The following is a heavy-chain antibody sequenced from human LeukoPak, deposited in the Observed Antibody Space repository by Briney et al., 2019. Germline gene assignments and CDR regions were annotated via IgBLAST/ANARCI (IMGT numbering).Heavy chain of an antibody. J-gene: IGHJ4*02. CDR1: GFTFSSYG. CDR2: ISSNGGST. D-gene: IGHD3-10*01. V-gene: IGHV3-64D*06. Sequence: KAGGSLRLSCSASGFTFSSYGMHWVRQAPGKGLEYVSVISSNGGSTDYADSVKGRFTISRDNSKNTLYLQMGSLRVEDTAVYYCVKRLAGTYYFDYWGQGTLVTVSS. CDR3: VKRLAGTYYFDY.